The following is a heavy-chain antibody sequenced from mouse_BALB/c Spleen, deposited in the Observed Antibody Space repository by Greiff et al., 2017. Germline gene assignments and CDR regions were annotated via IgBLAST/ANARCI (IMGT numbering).Heavy chain of an antibody. Sequence: EVMLVESGGGLVKPGGSLTLSCAASGFTFSDYYMYWVRQTPEKRLEWVATISDGGSYTYYPASVKGRFTISRDNAKNNLYLQMSNLKAEDKGMYYCARGGTTLDYWGQGTSVTVSS. V-gene: IGHV5-4*02. CDR1: GFTFSDYY. D-gene: IGHD1-1*01. CDR3: ARGGTTLDY. J-gene: IGHJ4*01. CDR2: ISDGGSYT.